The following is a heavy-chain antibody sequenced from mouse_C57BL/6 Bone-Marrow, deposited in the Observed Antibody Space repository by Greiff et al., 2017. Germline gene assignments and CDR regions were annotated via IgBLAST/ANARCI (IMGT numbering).Heavy chain of an antibody. Sequence: VQLQQSGPELVKPGASVKISCKASGYTFTDYYINWVKQRPGQGLEWIGWIFPGSGSTYYNEKFKGKATLTVDKSSSTAYMLLRSLSSEDSAVYFCAMIYYGYFDYWGQGTTLTVSS. CDR1: GYTFTDYY. J-gene: IGHJ2*01. CDR2: IFPGSGST. V-gene: IGHV1-75*01. D-gene: IGHD1-1*01. CDR3: AMIYYGYFDY.